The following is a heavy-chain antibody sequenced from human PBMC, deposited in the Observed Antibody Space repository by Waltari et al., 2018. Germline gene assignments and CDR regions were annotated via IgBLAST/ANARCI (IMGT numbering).Heavy chain of an antibody. D-gene: IGHD3-10*01. J-gene: IGHJ4*02. V-gene: IGHV4-39*01. CDR1: GGSISSSSYY. CDR3: ARPGLGYYGSGSFVDY. CDR2: IYSSGST. Sequence: QLQLQESGPGLVKPSETLSLTCTVSGGSISSSSYYWGWIRHPPGKGLEWIGSIYSSGSTYYNPSLNSRVTISVDTSKNQFSLKLSSVTAADTAVYYCARPGLGYYGSGSFVDYWGQGTLVTVSS.